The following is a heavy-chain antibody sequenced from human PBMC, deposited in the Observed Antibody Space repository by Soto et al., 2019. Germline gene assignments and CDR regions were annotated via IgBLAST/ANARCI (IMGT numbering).Heavy chain of an antibody. V-gene: IGHV3-33*01. CDR2: IWYDGSNK. CDR3: ARSLYSSSSYFDY. Sequence: GGSLRLSCAASGFTFSSYGMHWVRQVPGKGLEWVEVIWYDGSNKYYADSVKGRFTISRDNSKNTLYLQMNSLRAEDTAVYYCARSLYSSSSYFDYWGQGTLVTVSS. CDR1: GFTFSSYG. D-gene: IGHD6-6*01. J-gene: IGHJ4*02.